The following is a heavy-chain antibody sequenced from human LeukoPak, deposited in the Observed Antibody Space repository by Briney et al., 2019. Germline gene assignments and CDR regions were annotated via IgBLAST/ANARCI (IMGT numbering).Heavy chain of an antibody. CDR3: ARDQLIVATAYFDY. D-gene: IGHD5-12*01. CDR2: MNPNSGNT. V-gene: IGHV1-8*03. Sequence: ASVKVSCKASGYTFTSYDINWVRQATGQGLEWMGWMNPNSGNTGYAQKFQGRVTITRNTSISTAYMELSSLRSEDTAVYYCARDQLIVATAYFDYWGQGTLVTVSS. J-gene: IGHJ4*02. CDR1: GYTFTSYD.